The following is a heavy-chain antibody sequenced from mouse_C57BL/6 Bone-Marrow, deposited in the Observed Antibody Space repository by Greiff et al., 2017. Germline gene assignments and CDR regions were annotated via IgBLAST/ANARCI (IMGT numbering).Heavy chain of an antibody. V-gene: IGHV3-6*01. CDR3: ARRFDV. J-gene: IGHJ1*03. CDR1: GYSITSGYY. CDR2: ISYDGSN. Sequence: EVKVEESGPGLVKPSQSLSLTCSVTGYSITSGYYWNWIRQFPGNKLEWMGYISYDGSNNYNPSLKNRISITRDTSKNQFFLKLNSVTTEDTATYYCARRFDVWGTGTTVTVSS.